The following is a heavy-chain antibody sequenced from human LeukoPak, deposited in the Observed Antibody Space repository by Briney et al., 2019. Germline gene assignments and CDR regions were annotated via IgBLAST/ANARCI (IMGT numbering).Heavy chain of an antibody. V-gene: IGHV1-2*02. D-gene: IGHD5-12*01. CDR3: AVRVHSGYGYYFDY. Sequence: ASVTVSCMASGYTFTGYYMHWVRQAPGQGLEWMGWINPNSGGTNYAQKFQGRVTMTRDTSISTAYMELSRLRSDDTAVYYCAVRVHSGYGYYFDYWGQGTLVTVSS. J-gene: IGHJ4*02. CDR2: INPNSGGT. CDR1: GYTFTGYY.